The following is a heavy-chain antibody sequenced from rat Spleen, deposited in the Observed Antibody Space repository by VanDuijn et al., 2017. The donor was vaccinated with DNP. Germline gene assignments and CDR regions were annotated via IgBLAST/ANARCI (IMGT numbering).Heavy chain of an antibody. V-gene: IGHV5S13*01. CDR2: ISATGGST. D-gene: IGHD1-1*01. Sequence: EVQLVESGGGLVQPGRSLKLSCTASGFTFSSYGMAWVRQVPKKGLEWVATISATGGSTYYRDSVKGRFTISRDSAKNTLYLQMNSLRSEDTATYYCAIYFYSGDNWFGYWGQGTLVTVSS. CDR3: AIYFYSGDNWFGY. J-gene: IGHJ3*01. CDR1: GFTFSSYG.